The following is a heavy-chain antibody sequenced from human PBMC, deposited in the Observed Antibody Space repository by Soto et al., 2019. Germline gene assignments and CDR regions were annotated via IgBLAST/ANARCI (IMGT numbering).Heavy chain of an antibody. J-gene: IGHJ5*02. Sequence: QLQLQESGSGLVKPSQTLSLTCAVSGGSISSGGYSWSWVRQPPGKGLEWIGYIYHSGSTYYNPSLKSRVIISVDRSKYHFSLKLSCVTAADMAVYYCARVPSPWGQGTLVTGSS. V-gene: IGHV4-30-2*01. CDR2: IYHSGST. CDR1: GGSISSGGYS. CDR3: ARVPSP.